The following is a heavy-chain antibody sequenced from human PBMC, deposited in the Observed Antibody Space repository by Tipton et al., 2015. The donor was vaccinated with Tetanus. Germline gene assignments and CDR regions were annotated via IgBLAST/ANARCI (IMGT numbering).Heavy chain of an antibody. D-gene: IGHD6-6*01. J-gene: IGHJ3*02. CDR3: ARDHTRYSGSSVATFDI. Sequence: LRLSCTVSGGSINRYYWSWIRQSPGKGLEWIGYIYYSGSTNYNPSLKSRVTISVDTSKNQFSLKLSSVTAADTAVYYCARDHTRYSGSSVATFDIWGQGTMVTVSS. CDR2: IYYSGST. V-gene: IGHV4-59*12. CDR1: GGSINRYY.